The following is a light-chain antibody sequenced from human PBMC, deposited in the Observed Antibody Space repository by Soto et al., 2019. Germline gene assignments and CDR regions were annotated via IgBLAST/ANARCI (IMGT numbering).Light chain of an antibody. J-gene: IGKJ1*01. CDR3: QQDNTYLWT. CDR2: AAS. Sequence: QTNPPPSSLSAPVDDGVTITCRASQGIRNDLGWYQQKPGKAPKLLIYAASSLQSGVPSRFSGSGSGTEFTLTIIRLQPDDFATYYCQQDNTYLWTFGQGTKVDIK. V-gene: IGKV1-17*01. CDR1: QGIRND.